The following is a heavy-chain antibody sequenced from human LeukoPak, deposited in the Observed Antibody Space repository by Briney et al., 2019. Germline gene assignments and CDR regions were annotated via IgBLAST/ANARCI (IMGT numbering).Heavy chain of an antibody. D-gene: IGHD4-17*01. CDR2: IIPIFGIA. V-gene: IGHV1-69*04. CDR1: GGTFSSYA. CDR3: ARERGPYGDRKRYGMDV. J-gene: IGHJ6*02. Sequence: SVKVSCKASGGTFSSYAISWVRQAPGQGLEWMGRIIPIFGIANYAQKFQGRGTITADKSTSTAYMELSSLRSEDTAVYYCARERGPYGDRKRYGMDVWGQGTTVTVSS.